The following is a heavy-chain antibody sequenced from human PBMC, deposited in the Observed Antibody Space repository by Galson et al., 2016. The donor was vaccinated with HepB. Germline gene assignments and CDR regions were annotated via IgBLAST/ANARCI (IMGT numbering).Heavy chain of an antibody. Sequence: SETLSLTCSVSGDFISSTSYFWGWIRQPPGKGLEWIGTIYYSGSTYYNPSLKSRVTISVDTSKNQFSLKLTSVTASDTAIYYCARLPSSSSMIDSWGQGTLVTVSS. CDR2: IYYSGST. V-gene: IGHV4-39*01. CDR3: ARLPSSSSMIDS. D-gene: IGHD6-6*01. CDR1: GDFISSTSYF. J-gene: IGHJ4*02.